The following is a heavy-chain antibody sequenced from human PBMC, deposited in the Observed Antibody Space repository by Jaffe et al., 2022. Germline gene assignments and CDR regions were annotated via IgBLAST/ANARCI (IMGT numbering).Heavy chain of an antibody. CDR3: ASDVAGSDY. V-gene: IGHV4-38-2*01. J-gene: IGHJ4*02. Sequence: QVQLQESGPGLVKPSETLSLTCAVSGYSISSGYYWGWIRQPPGKGLEWIGSIYHSGSTYYNPSLKSRVTISVDTSKNQFSLKLSSVTAADTAVYYCASDVAGSDYWGQGTLVTVSS. CDR2: IYHSGST. D-gene: IGHD6-19*01. CDR1: GYSISSGYY.